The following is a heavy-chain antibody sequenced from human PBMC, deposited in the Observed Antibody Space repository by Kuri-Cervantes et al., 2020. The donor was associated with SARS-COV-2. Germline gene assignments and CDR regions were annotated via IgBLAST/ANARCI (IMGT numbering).Heavy chain of an antibody. J-gene: IGHJ4*02. CDR1: GYSFTSYW. CDR3: ARQSADCSSTSCYIDY. CDR2: IYPGDSDT. Sequence: KVSCKGSGYSFTSYWIGWVRQMPGKGLEWMGIIYPGDSDTRYSPSFQGQVTISADKSISTAYLQWSSLKASDTATYYCARQSADCSSTSCYIDYWGQGTLVTVSS. D-gene: IGHD2-2*02. V-gene: IGHV5-51*01.